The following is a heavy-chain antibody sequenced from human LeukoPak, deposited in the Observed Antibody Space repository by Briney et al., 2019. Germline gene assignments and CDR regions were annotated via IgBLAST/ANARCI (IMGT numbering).Heavy chain of an antibody. V-gene: IGHV3-64D*06. CDR3: VSRYGAPPY. Sequence: GGSLRLSCSVSGFTFSDYPMHWVRQAPGKGLEYVSGISSNGGGTYYADSVKGRFTISRDNSKNTLYLQMHVLKTDDTAVYYCVSRYGAPPYWGQGTLVTVSS. D-gene: IGHD4-17*01. CDR1: GFTFSDYP. J-gene: IGHJ4*02. CDR2: ISSNGGGT.